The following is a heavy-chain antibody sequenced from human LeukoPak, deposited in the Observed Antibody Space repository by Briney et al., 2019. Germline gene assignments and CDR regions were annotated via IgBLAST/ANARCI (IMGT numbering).Heavy chain of an antibody. J-gene: IGHJ6*03. Sequence: ASVKVSCKASGYTFTGYYMHWVRQAPGQGLEWMGWINPNSGGTNYAQKFQGRVTMTRDTSISTAYMELSRLRSDDTAVYYCARDREYSSSFRGYYYYYMDVWGKGTTVTVSS. CDR1: GYTFTGYY. D-gene: IGHD6-6*01. CDR3: ARDREYSSSFRGYYYYYMDV. CDR2: INPNSGGT. V-gene: IGHV1-2*02.